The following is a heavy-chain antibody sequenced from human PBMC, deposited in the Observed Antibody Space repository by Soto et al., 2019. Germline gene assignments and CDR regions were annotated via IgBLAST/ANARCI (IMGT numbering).Heavy chain of an antibody. Sequence: QVQLVQSGAEVKKPGASVKVSCKASGYTFSSYAISWVRQAPGQGLEWMGGIIPIFGTANYAQKFQGRVTITADESTSTAYMELSSLRSEDTAVYYCARWEVYATYYYYGMDVWGQGTTVTVSS. CDR2: IIPIFGTA. CDR1: GYTFSSYA. CDR3: ARWEVYATYYYYGMDV. D-gene: IGHD2-8*01. J-gene: IGHJ6*02. V-gene: IGHV1-69*01.